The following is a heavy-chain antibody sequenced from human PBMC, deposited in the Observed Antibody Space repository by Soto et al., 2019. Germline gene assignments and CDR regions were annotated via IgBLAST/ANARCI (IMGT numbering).Heavy chain of an antibody. J-gene: IGHJ4*02. V-gene: IGHV4-59*01. CDR3: ARCFSGNYPSRPEEQDYFDS. D-gene: IGHD1-26*01. CDR2: IYYSGYT. Sequence: QVQLQESGPGLVKPSETLSLTCTVSGDSIRSYYWSWIRQPPVKGLEWIGYIYYSGYTSYNPSLKSRVTISVDTSKNQFSLKLNSVTAADTAVYYCARCFSGNYPSRPEEQDYFDSWGEGTLVTVSS. CDR1: GDSIRSYY.